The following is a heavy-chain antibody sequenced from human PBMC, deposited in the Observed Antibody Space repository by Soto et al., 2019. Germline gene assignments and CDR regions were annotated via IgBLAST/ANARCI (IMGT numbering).Heavy chain of an antibody. CDR2: IIPILGIA. CDR3: AREGSGWWVWFDP. J-gene: IGHJ5*02. CDR1: GGTFSSYT. Sequence: QVQLVQSGAEVKKPGSSVKVSCKASGGTFSSYTISWVRQAPGQGLEWVGRIIPILGIANYAQKFQGRVTXTXDXXTSTAYMELSSLRCEDTAVYYCAREGSGWWVWFDPWGEGTLVTVSS. D-gene: IGHD6-19*01. V-gene: IGHV1-69*08.